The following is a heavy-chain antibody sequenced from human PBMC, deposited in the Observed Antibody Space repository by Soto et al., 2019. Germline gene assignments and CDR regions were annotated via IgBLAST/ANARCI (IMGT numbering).Heavy chain of an antibody. D-gene: IGHD3-9*01. Sequence: ASVKVSCKASGYTFTSYDINWVRQATGQGLEWMGWMNPNSGNTGYAQKFQGRVTMTRNTSISTAYMELSSLRSEDTAVYYCARGLVLRDFDWSVGGYYYMDVWGKGTTVTVAS. V-gene: IGHV1-8*01. CDR3: ARGLVLRDFDWSVGGYYYMDV. CDR2: MNPNSGNT. J-gene: IGHJ6*03. CDR1: GYTFTSYD.